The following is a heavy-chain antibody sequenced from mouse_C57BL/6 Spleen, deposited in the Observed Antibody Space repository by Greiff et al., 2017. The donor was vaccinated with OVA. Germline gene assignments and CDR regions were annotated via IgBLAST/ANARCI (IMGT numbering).Heavy chain of an antibody. CDR1: GYAFSSYW. D-gene: IGHD1-1*01. J-gene: IGHJ4*01. CDR2: IYPGDGDT. CDR3: ARGHYYGSRGYYYAMDY. Sequence: VQLQQSGAELVKPGASVKISCKASGYAFSSYWMNWVKQRPGKGLEWIGQIYPGDGDTNYNGKFKGKATLTADNSSSTAYMQLSSLTSVDSAVYFCARGHYYGSRGYYYAMDYWGQGTSVTVSS. V-gene: IGHV1-80*01.